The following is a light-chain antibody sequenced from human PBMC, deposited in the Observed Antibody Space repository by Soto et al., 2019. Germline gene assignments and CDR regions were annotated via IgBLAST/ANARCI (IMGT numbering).Light chain of an antibody. Sequence: DVQMSMSAASVSASIGDRVTITCRASQSISSYLNWYQQKPGKAPKLLIYAASSLQSGVPSRFSGSGSGTDFTLTISSLQPEDFATYYCQQYYAYWTFGQGTKVAIK. V-gene: IGKV1-39*01. CDR3: QQYYAYWT. CDR2: AAS. J-gene: IGKJ1*01. CDR1: QSISSY.